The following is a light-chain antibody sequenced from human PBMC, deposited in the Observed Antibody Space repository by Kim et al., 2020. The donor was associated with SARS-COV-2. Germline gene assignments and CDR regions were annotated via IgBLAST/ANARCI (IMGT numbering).Light chain of an antibody. CDR2: GAS. CDR3: QQYGSSPWT. Sequence: DIVLTQSPGSLSLSPGERATLTCRASQSVSSSYLAWYQQKPGQAPKLLIYGASSRATGIPDRFRGSGSGTDFTFTISRLEPEDIAVYYCQQYGSSPWTFGQGTKVDIK. J-gene: IGKJ1*01. V-gene: IGKV3-20*01. CDR1: QSVSSSY.